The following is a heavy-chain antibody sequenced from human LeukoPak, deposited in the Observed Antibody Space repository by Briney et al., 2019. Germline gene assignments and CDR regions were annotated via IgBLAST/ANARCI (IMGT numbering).Heavy chain of an antibody. CDR2: ISGSGGST. CDR1: GFTFSSYA. D-gene: IGHD5-18*01. CDR3: AKEGLVDTAPTDAFDI. V-gene: IGHV3-23*01. J-gene: IGHJ3*02. Sequence: GGSLRLSFAASGFTFSSYAMSWVRQAPGNGLEWVSAISGSGGSTYYADSVKGRFTISRDNSKNTLYLQMNSLRAEDTAVYYCAKEGLVDTAPTDAFDIWGQGTMVTVSS.